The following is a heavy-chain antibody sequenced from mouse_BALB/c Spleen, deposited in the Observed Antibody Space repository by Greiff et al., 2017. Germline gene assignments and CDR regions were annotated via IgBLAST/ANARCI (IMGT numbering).Heavy chain of an antibody. CDR1: GYTFTDYV. V-gene: IGHV1-77*01. J-gene: IGHJ2*01. CDR3: ARGRGSYYFDY. Sequence: VHLVESGPELVKPGASVKMSCKASGYTFTDYVISWVKQRTGQGLEWIGEIYPGSGSTYYNEKFKGKATLTADKSSNTAYMQLSSQTSEDSAVYFCARGRGSYYFDYWGQGTTLTVSS. CDR2: IYPGSGST.